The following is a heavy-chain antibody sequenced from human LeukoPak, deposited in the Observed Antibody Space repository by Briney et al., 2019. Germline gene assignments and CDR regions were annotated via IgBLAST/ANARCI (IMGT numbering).Heavy chain of an antibody. CDR2: INPSGGGT. Sequence: ASVKVSCKASGYTFINYYMHWVRQAPGQGLEWMGIINPSGGGTSYAQKFQGRVTMTRDTSTSTVYMEVSSLRSEDTAVYYCAREFSGYIVFWGEGAIVSVSS. J-gene: IGHJ4*02. D-gene: IGHD1-26*01. CDR1: GYTFINYY. V-gene: IGHV1-46*01. CDR3: AREFSGYIVF.